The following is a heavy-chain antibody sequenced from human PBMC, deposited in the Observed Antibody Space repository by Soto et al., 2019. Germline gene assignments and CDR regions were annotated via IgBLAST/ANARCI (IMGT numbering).Heavy chain of an antibody. CDR1: GFTFSSYA. CDR3: AKDNEVFADSAGYFDY. J-gene: IGHJ4*02. V-gene: IGHV3-23*01. CDR2: ISGSGGST. Sequence: EGRLLEHGGDLVQPGGSLRLSCEASGFTFSSYAMSWVRQAPGKGLEWVSVISGSGGSTNYSDSVKGLFTISRDNFKHTLYLQMNSLRAGDTAVYYCAKDNEVFADSAGYFDYWGQGTLVTVSS. D-gene: IGHD2-15*01.